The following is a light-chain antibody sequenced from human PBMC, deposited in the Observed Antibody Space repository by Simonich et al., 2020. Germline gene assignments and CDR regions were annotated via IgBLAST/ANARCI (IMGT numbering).Light chain of an antibody. V-gene: IGLV2-14*03. CDR3: SSYTSSSTLVV. CDR2: DVS. Sequence: QSALTQPPSASGSPGQSVTISCTGTSSDVGGYNYVSWYQQHPGKAPKLMIYDVSIRPSGVSNRFAGSKSGNTASLTISGLQAEDEADYYCSSYTSSSTLVVFGGGTKLTVL. J-gene: IGLJ2*01. CDR1: SSDVGGYNY.